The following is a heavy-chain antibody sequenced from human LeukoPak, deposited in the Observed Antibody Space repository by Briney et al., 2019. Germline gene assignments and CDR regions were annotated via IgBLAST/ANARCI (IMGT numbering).Heavy chain of an antibody. V-gene: IGHV3-15*01. CDR3: TTVGTTSPIAEEYFDY. D-gene: IGHD1-26*01. CDR1: GFTFDNAR. CDR2: VKSKTDGGTT. J-gene: IGHJ4*02. Sequence: GGSLRLSCAASGFTFDNARMNWVRQAPGKGLEWVGRVKSKTDGGTTDYAAPVKGRFTISRDDSENTLFLQLNSLKTEDTALYYCTTVGTTSPIAEEYFDYWGQGTLVTVSS.